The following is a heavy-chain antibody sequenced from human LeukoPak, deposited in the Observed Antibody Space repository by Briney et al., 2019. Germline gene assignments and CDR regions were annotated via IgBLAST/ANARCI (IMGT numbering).Heavy chain of an antibody. D-gene: IGHD3-10*01. Sequence: PGGSLRLSCAASGFTFDDYGMSWVRQAPGKGLEWVSAIGGSGGSTYYADSVKGRFTISRDNSKNTLYLQMNSLRAEDTAVYYCAKIDLYGSGSYYGPRALRNYMDVWGKGTTVTVSS. CDR3: AKIDLYGSGSYYGPRALRNYMDV. CDR1: GFTFDDYG. J-gene: IGHJ6*03. V-gene: IGHV3-23*01. CDR2: IGGSGGST.